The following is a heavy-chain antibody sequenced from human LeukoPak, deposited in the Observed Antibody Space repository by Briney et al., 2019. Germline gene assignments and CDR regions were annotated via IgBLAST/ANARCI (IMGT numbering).Heavy chain of an antibody. Sequence: SETLSLTCTVSGGSISSYYWSWIRQPPGKGLEWIGYIYYSGSTNYNPSLKSRVTISVDTSKNPFSLKLSSVTAADTAVYYCARAAAAAPAEYFQHWGQGTLVTVSS. CDR1: GGSISSYY. CDR3: ARAAAAAPAEYFQH. J-gene: IGHJ1*01. D-gene: IGHD6-13*01. CDR2: IYYSGST. V-gene: IGHV4-59*01.